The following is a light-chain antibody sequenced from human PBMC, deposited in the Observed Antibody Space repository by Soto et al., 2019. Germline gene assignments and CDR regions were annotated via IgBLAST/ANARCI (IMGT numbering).Light chain of an antibody. V-gene: IGKV3-11*01. CDR1: QSVSSY. CDR3: QQRSDWPST. J-gene: IGKJ4*01. Sequence: EIVLTQSPATLSLSPGERATLSCRASQSVSSYLAWYQQKPGQAPRLLIYDASNRATGIPARFSGSGSGTGFTITISSLEPDDFAVYYCQQRSDWPSTFGGGTKVQIK. CDR2: DAS.